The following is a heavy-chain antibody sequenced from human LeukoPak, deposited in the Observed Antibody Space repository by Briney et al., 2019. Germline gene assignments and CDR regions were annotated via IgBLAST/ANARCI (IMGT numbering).Heavy chain of an antibody. J-gene: IGHJ6*03. CDR1: GYTFTSYT. Sequence: ASVKVSCKASGYTFTSYTIHWVRQAPGQRLEWMGWINAGNGNTKYSQEFQDRVTITRDTSASTDYMELSSLRSEDMAGYYCARARYETRIWPKSRYDYYHYMDVWGKGTTVTVSS. CDR3: ARARYETRIWPKSRYDYYHYMDV. CDR2: INAGNGNT. V-gene: IGHV1-3*03. D-gene: IGHD3-3*01.